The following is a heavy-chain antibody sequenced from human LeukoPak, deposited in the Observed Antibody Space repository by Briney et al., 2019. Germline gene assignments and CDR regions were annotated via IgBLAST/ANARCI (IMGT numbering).Heavy chain of an antibody. J-gene: IGHJ4*02. CDR3: AREILGGFNPGAY. D-gene: IGHD1-14*01. CDR1: GFTVSSNY. Sequence: GGSLRLSCAASGFTVSSNYMSWVRQAPGKGLEWVSVFYSGGSRYYADSVKGRLTISRDNSKNTLYFQMNSLRAEDTAVYYCAREILGGFNPGAYWGQGTLVTVSS. CDR2: FYSGGSR. V-gene: IGHV3-53*01.